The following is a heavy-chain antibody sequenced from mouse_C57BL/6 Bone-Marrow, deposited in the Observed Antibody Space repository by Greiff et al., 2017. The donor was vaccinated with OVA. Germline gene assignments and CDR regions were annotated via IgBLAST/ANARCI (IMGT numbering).Heavy chain of an antibody. V-gene: IGHV14-2*01. CDR3: AYDGYYLYNFDY. Sequence: EVQLQQSGAELVKPGASVKLSCTASGFNIKDYYMYWVKQRTEQGLEWMGRIDPEDGETKYAPTLKGKFTITADTSSNTAYLQLSMLTEEDTAGYYCAYDGYYLYNFDYWGQGTTRAVSS. J-gene: IGHJ2*01. CDR1: GFNIKDYY. CDR2: IDPEDGET. D-gene: IGHD2-3*01.